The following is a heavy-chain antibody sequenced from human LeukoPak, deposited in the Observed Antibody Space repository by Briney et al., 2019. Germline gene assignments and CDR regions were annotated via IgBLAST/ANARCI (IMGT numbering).Heavy chain of an antibody. CDR1: GGSISSHY. CDR2: IYYSGST. D-gene: IGHD3-10*01. Sequence: SETLSLTCTVSGGSISSHYWSWIRQPPGKGLEWIGYIYYSGSTNYNPSLKSRVTISVDTSKNQFSLKLSSVTAADTAVYYCARGRVRGVPPYYMDVWGKGTTVTVSS. J-gene: IGHJ6*03. CDR3: ARGRVRGVPPYYMDV. V-gene: IGHV4-59*11.